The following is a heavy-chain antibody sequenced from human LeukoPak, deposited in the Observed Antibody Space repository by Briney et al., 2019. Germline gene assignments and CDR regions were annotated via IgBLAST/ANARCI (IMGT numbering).Heavy chain of an antibody. Sequence: SETLSLTCTVSGGSISSHYWSWIRQPPGKGLEWIGYIFYSGSTYYNPSLKSRVSISVDTSKNQFSLRLTSVTAADTAVYFCAGYGGNSVGNWFDPWGQGTLVTVSS. J-gene: IGHJ5*02. CDR1: GGSISSHY. CDR3: AGYGGNSVGNWFDP. CDR2: IFYSGST. D-gene: IGHD4-23*01. V-gene: IGHV4-59*11.